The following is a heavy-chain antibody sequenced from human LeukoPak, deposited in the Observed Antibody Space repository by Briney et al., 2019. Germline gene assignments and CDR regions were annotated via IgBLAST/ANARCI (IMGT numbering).Heavy chain of an antibody. CDR2: IKQDGSEK. D-gene: IGHD3-9*01. J-gene: IGHJ4*02. CDR3: ARCGSRYFVN. V-gene: IGHV3-7*04. CDR1: GFTFSTSW. Sequence: PGGSLRLSCAASGFTFSTSWMSWVRQAPGKGLEWVANIKQDGSEKYYVDSVKGRFTISRDNAKTSLYLQMNSLRVEDTAVYYCARCGSRYFVNWGQGTLVTVSS.